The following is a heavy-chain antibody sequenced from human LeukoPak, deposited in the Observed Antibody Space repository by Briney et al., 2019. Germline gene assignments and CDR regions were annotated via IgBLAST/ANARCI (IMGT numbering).Heavy chain of an antibody. CDR3: VRLRWELLAPYFDH. J-gene: IGHJ4*02. CDR1: TDATNTYY. CDR2: IYHSVST. Sequence: PSETLSLTCSVSTDATNTYYWSWIRQSPGKGLVWRGLIYHSVSTDYKPSFKSRVTVSIDMSKKEFSLKLTSVTVADTAMYYCVRLRWELLAPYFDHWGQGAFVIVSS. V-gene: IGHV4-59*01. D-gene: IGHD2-15*01.